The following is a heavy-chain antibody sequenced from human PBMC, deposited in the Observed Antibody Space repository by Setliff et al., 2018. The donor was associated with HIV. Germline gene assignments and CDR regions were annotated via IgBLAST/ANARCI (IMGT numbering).Heavy chain of an antibody. V-gene: IGHV3-48*04. CDR3: ARDGGMGVYHMDV. Sequence: GGSLRLSCAASGFTFSSYGMHWVRQAPGKGLQWVSWISGGGDTTSYSYSVKGRFTISRDNAKNTLYLQMNSLRAEDTAVYYCARDGGMGVYHMDVWGKGTTVTVSS. J-gene: IGHJ6*03. CDR2: ISGGGDTT. D-gene: IGHD2-8*02. CDR1: GFTFSSYG.